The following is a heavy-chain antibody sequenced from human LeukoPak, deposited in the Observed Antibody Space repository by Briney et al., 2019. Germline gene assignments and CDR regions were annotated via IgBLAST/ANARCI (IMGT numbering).Heavy chain of an antibody. D-gene: IGHD6-19*01. V-gene: IGHV3-30*04. Sequence: GGSLRLSCAASGFTFSSYAMHWVRQAPGKGLEWVAVISYDGSNKYYADSVKGRFTISRDNSKNTLYLQMNSLRAEDTAEYYCATSPESSGWYYFDYWGQGTLVTVSS. CDR1: GFTFSSYA. CDR2: ISYDGSNK. J-gene: IGHJ4*02. CDR3: ATSPESSGWYYFDY.